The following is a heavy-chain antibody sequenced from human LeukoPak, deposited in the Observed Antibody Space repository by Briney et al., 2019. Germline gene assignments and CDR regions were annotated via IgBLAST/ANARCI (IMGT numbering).Heavy chain of an antibody. CDR1: GFTFSSYE. CDR2: ISSSGSTI. Sequence: RGSLRLSCAASGFTFSSYEMNWVRQAPGKGLEWVSYISSSGSTIYYAGSVKGRFTISRDNAKNSLYLQMNSLRAEDTAVYYCARAGQSEYSSSSSYYYYMDVWGKGTTVTVSS. V-gene: IGHV3-48*03. J-gene: IGHJ6*03. CDR3: ARAGQSEYSSSSSYYYYMDV. D-gene: IGHD6-6*01.